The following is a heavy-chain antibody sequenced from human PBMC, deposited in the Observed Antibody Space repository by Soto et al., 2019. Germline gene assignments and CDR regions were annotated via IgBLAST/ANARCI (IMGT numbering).Heavy chain of an antibody. CDR2: INQDGSDQ. CDR3: ATSMRHTLNP. J-gene: IGHJ5*02. Sequence: EVQVVESGGGLVQPGGSLRLSCAASGLTFSSHWMTWVRQVQGKGLEWVANINQDGSDQYYVDSVKGRFTISRDNAKNSLCLHMNSLRVEDAALYYCATSMRHTLNPWGQGTLVTVSS. D-gene: IGHD2-8*01. V-gene: IGHV3-7*01. CDR1: GLTFSSHW.